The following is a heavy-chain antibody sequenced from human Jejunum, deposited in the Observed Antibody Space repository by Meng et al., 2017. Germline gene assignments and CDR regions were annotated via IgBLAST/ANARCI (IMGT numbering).Heavy chain of an antibody. D-gene: IGHD6-19*01. Sequence: SETLSLTCSVSGDSITNQYWAWLRQSAGKGLEWIGRIYSSGNTNYNPPLQGRVSMSVDMSKNQFSLKVTYVTAADTSIYYCARYSSGALFYYYHGLDVWGQGTTVTVSS. CDR1: GDSITNQY. J-gene: IGHJ6*02. CDR2: IYSSGNT. CDR3: ARYSSGALFYYYHGLDV. V-gene: IGHV4-4*07.